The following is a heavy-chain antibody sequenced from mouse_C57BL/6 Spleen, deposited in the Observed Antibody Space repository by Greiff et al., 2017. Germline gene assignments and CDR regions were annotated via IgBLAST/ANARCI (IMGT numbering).Heavy chain of an antibody. CDR3: ARSGDGYYKDYAMDD. Sequence: VQRVESGPELVKPGASVKISCKASGYAFSSSWMNWVKQRPGKGLEWIGRIYPGDGDTNYNGKFKGKATLTADKSSSTAYMQLSSLTSEDSAVYFCARSGDGYYKDYAMDDWGQGTSVTVSS. D-gene: IGHD2-3*01. J-gene: IGHJ4*01. V-gene: IGHV1-82*01. CDR1: GYAFSSSW. CDR2: IYPGDGDT.